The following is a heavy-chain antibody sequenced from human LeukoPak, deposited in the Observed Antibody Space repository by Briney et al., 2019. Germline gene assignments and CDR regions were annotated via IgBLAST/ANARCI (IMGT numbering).Heavy chain of an antibody. CDR2: IYYSGST. CDR1: GGSFSGYY. Sequence: SETLSLTCAVYGGSFSGYYWSWIRQPPGKGLEWIGYIYYSGSTNYNPSLKSRVTISVDTSKNQFSLKLSSVTAADTAVYYCARGYCGGDCYPAYWYYYMDVWGKGATVTISS. CDR3: ARGYCGGDCYPAYWYYYMDV. D-gene: IGHD2-21*02. V-gene: IGHV4-59*01. J-gene: IGHJ6*03.